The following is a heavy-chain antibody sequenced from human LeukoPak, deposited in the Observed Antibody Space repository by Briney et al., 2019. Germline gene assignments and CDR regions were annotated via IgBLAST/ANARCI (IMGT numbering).Heavy chain of an antibody. CDR2: IYATDLT. Sequence: PSETQSLTCTVSGRSIRSVYWNWIRQSAGKGLEWIGRIYATDLTNYNPSLKSRVTLSVDMSKNELSLTLKSVTAADTAVYYCARGFGSGTSPIDLWGQGALVTVSS. CDR3: ARGFGSGTSPIDL. J-gene: IGHJ5*02. CDR1: GRSIRSVY. V-gene: IGHV4-4*07. D-gene: IGHD3-10*01.